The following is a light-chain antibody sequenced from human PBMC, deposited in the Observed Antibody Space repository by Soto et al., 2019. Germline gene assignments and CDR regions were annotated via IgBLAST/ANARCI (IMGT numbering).Light chain of an antibody. V-gene: IGKV1-9*01. CDR2: AAS. J-gene: IGKJ4*01. Sequence: DIQLTQSPSFLSASVGDRVTITCRARQGISSYLAWYQQKPGKAPKLLIYAASTLQSGVPSRFSGSGSGTEFTLTISSLQPEDFATYYCQQLNSYPLTFGGGTKVEIQ. CDR1: QGISSY. CDR3: QQLNSYPLT.